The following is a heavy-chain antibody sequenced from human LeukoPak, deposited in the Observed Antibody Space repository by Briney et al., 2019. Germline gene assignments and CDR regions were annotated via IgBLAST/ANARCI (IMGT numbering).Heavy chain of an antibody. Sequence: SETLSLTCTVSGGSIRSYYWGWIRQPAGKGLEWIGRIYSSGSTNYNPSLKSRVTMSVDTSKNQFSLKVSSVTAADTAMYYCARGDSSGFARPFDYWGQGTLVTVSS. D-gene: IGHD3-22*01. CDR1: GGSIRSYY. V-gene: IGHV4-4*07. CDR3: ARGDSSGFARPFDY. J-gene: IGHJ4*02. CDR2: IYSSGST.